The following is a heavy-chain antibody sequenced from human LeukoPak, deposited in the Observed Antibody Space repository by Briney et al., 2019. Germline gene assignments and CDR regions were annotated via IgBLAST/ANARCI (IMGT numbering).Heavy chain of an antibody. CDR3: ARAETLAAIYFDF. D-gene: IGHD6-25*01. CDR2: IFYSGTT. J-gene: IGHJ4*02. Sequence: SETLSLTCTVSGGSISSYYWSWIRQPPGRGLEWIGYIFYSGTTTYNPSLKSRVTISLDSSKNQFFLRLTSMTAADTAMYYCARAETLAAIYFDFWGLGTLVTVSS. CDR1: GGSISSYY. V-gene: IGHV4-59*01.